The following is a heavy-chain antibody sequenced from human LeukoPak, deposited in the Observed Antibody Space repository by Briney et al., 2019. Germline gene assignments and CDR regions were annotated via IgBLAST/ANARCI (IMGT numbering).Heavy chain of an antibody. Sequence: GGSLRLSRVVAGFTFSSSSMNWVRQARGKGLEWVSHISFTNTIISFADSVKGRFTISRDNAQNSLYLHMSSLRDADTAVYYCARGDGFHHFDYRGQGALVTVSS. J-gene: IGHJ4*02. V-gene: IGHV3-48*02. CDR1: GFTFSSSS. CDR2: ISFTNTII. CDR3: ARGDGFHHFDY. D-gene: IGHD5-24*01.